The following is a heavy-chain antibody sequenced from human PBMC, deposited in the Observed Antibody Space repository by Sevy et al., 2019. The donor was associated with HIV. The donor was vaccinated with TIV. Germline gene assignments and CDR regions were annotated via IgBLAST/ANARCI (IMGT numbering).Heavy chain of an antibody. D-gene: IGHD3-22*01. CDR3: ARRVYDSSGYPQYYFDY. CDR1: GYRFTSYW. J-gene: IGHJ4*02. V-gene: IGHV5-51*01. Sequence: GESRKISCKGSGYRFTSYWIGWVRQMPGKGLEWMGIVYPDDSDIRYSPSFQGQVTISADKSINTAYLQWSSLKASDTAMYFCARRVYDSSGYPQYYFDYWGQGTLVTVSS. CDR2: VYPDDSDI.